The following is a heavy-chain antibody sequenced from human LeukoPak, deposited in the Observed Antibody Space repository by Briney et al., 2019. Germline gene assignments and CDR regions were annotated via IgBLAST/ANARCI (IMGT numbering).Heavy chain of an antibody. V-gene: IGHV4-34*01. Sequence: PSETLSLTCAVYGGSFRGYYWSWIRQPPGKGLEWIGEINHSGSTNYNPSLKSRVIISVDTSKNQFSLKLSSVTAADTAVYYCARGRLVREAFDIWGQGTMVTVSS. D-gene: IGHD6-19*01. J-gene: IGHJ3*02. CDR1: GGSFRGYY. CDR3: ARGRLVREAFDI. CDR2: INHSGST.